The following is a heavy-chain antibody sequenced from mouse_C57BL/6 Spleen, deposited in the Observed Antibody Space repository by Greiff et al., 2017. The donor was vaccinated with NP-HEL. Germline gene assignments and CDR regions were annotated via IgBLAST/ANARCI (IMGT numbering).Heavy chain of an antibody. CDR3: ARLNYYGSSYDFDY. CDR1: GFTFSSYG. V-gene: IGHV5-6*01. D-gene: IGHD1-1*01. CDR2: ISSGGSYT. J-gene: IGHJ2*01. Sequence: EVQRVESGGDLVKPGGSLKLSCAASGFTFSSYGMSWVRQTPDKRLEWVATISSGGSYTYYPDSVKGRFTISRDNAKNTLYLQMSSLKSEDTAMYYCARLNYYGSSYDFDYWGQGTTLTVSS.